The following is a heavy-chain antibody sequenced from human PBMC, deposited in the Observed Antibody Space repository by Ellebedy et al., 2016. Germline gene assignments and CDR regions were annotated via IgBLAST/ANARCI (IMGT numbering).Heavy chain of an antibody. V-gene: IGHV3-48*01. J-gene: IGHJ4*02. Sequence: GESLKISCAASGFTFSSYSMNLVRQAPGKGLEWVSYISSSSSTIYYADSVKGRFTISRDNAKTSLYLQMNSLRAEDTAVYHCARDAELIVLMVYAMEYYFDYWGQGTLVTVSS. D-gene: IGHD2-8*01. CDR2: ISSSSSTI. CDR3: ARDAELIVLMVYAMEYYFDY. CDR1: GFTFSSYS.